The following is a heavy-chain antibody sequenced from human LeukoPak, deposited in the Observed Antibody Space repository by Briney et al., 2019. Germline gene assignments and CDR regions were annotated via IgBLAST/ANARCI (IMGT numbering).Heavy chain of an antibody. J-gene: IGHJ5*02. CDR2: ISHAGSNT. V-gene: IGHV3-30-3*01. Sequence: PGGSLRLSCAASGFTFSTYAMHWVRQAPGKGLEWVAVISHAGSNTFYADSVKGRFTISRDNAKNSLYLQMNSLRDEDTAVYYCATESQSGFDPWGQGTLVTVSS. CDR3: ATESQSGFDP. CDR1: GFTFSTYA.